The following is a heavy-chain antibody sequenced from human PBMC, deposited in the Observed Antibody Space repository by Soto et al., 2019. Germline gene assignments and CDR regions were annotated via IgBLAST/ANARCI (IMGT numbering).Heavy chain of an antibody. CDR3: ARLDLLGYCSGGSCPGLAFDI. D-gene: IGHD2-15*01. CDR1: GGTFSSYA. V-gene: IGHV1-69*13. Sequence: SVKVSCKASGGTFSSYAISWVRQAPGQGLEWMGGIIPIFGTANYAQKFQGRVTITADESTSTAYMELGSLRSEDTAVYYCARLDLLGYCSGGSCPGLAFDIWGQGTMVTVSS. CDR2: IIPIFGTA. J-gene: IGHJ3*02.